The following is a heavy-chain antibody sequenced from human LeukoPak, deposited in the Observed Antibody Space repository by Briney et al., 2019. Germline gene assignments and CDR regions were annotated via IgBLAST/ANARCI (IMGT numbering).Heavy chain of an antibody. J-gene: IGHJ4*02. CDR3: ARAPFVYCSGGSCYSDY. D-gene: IGHD2-15*01. Sequence: ASVKVSFKGSGYTFTSYGISWVRPAPWQGLEWMGWVSAYNGNTNYAQKLQGRVTMTTDTSTSTAYMELRSLRSDDTAVYYCARAPFVYCSGGSCYSDYWGQGTLVTVSS. CDR2: VSAYNGNT. V-gene: IGHV1-18*01. CDR1: GYTFTSYG.